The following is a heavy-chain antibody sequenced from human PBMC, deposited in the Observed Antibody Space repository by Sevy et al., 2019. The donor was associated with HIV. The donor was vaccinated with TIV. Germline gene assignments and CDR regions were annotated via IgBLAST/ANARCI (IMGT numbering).Heavy chain of an antibody. V-gene: IGHV3-33*01. Sequence: GGSLRLSCAASAFNFSIYGMHWVRQAPDKGLEWVALIWYDGSNKYYADSVKGRFTISRDNSKSTLYLQMNSLRAEDTAVYYCARGSTYYDSSGLSDYWGQGTLVTVSS. CDR2: IWYDGSNK. CDR1: AFNFSIYG. J-gene: IGHJ4*02. CDR3: ARGSTYYDSSGLSDY. D-gene: IGHD3-22*01.